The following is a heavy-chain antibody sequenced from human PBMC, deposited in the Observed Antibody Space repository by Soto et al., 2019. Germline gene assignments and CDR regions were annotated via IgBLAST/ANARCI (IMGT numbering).Heavy chain of an antibody. D-gene: IGHD6-6*01. CDR2: IYYSGST. Sequence: SETLSLTCTVSGGSISSYYWSWIRQPPGKGLEWIGYIYYSGSTNYSPSLKSRVTISVDTSKNQFSLKLSSVTAADTAVYYCARGEEQLGEYYYGMDVWGQGTTVTVSS. CDR1: GGSISSYY. J-gene: IGHJ6*02. CDR3: ARGEEQLGEYYYGMDV. V-gene: IGHV4-59*01.